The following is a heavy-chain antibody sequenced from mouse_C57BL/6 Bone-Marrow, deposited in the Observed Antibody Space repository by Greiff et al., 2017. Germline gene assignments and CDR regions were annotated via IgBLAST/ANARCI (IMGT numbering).Heavy chain of an antibody. Sequence: VKLMESGPGLVAPSQSLSITCTVSGFSFTSYAISWVRQPPGKGLEWLGVIWTGGGTNYNSALKSRLSISKDNSKSQVFLKRNSLQTDDTARYYCARIYYGSSYEVGYGGQGTTLTVSS. CDR1: GFSFTSYA. CDR3: ARIYYGSSYEVGY. CDR2: IWTGGGT. V-gene: IGHV2-9-1*01. D-gene: IGHD1-1*01. J-gene: IGHJ2*01.